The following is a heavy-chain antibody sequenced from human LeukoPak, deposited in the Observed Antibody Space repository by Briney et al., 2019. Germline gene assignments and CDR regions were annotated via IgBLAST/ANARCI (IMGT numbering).Heavy chain of an antibody. J-gene: IGHJ4*02. Sequence: PGGSLRLSCAASGFTFSSYAISWVRQAPGKWLEWVSAISGSGGSTYYADSVKGRFTISRDNSKNTLYLQMNRLRAEDTAVYYCAKDSDSYGSRGMADYWGQGTLVSVSS. CDR2: ISGSGGST. CDR3: AKDSDSYGSRGMADY. D-gene: IGHD3-10*01. V-gene: IGHV3-23*01. CDR1: GFTFSSYA.